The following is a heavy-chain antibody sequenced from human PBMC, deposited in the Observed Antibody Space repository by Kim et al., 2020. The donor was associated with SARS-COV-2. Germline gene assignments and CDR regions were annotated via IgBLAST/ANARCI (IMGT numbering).Heavy chain of an antibody. J-gene: IGHJ5*02. CDR3: ARDGGGGFNFDP. D-gene: IGHD2-15*01. CDR1: GGSISSGGYY. V-gene: IGHV4-31*03. CDR2: IYYSGST. Sequence: SETLSLTCTVSGGSISSGGYYWSWIRQHPGKGLDWIGYIYYSGSTYYNPSLKSRVTISVDTSKNQFSLKLSAVTAADTAVYYCARDGGGGFNFDPWGQGTPGTVSS.